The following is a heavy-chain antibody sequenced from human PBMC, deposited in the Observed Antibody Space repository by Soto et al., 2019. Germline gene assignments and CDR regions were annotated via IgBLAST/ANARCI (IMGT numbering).Heavy chain of an antibody. CDR2: IYYSGST. V-gene: IGHV4-59*01. D-gene: IGHD3-3*01. Sequence: PSETLSLTCTVSGGSISSYYWSWIRQPPGKGLEWIGYIYYSGSTNYNPSLKSRVTTSVDTSKNQFSLKLSSVTAADTAVYYCARGSYVLRFLEWPARFDPWGQGTLVTVSS. CDR1: GGSISSYY. J-gene: IGHJ5*02. CDR3: ARGSYVLRFLEWPARFDP.